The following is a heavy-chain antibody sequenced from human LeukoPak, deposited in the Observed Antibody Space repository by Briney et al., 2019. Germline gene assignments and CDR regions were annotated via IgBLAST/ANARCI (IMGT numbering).Heavy chain of an antibody. D-gene: IGHD6-13*01. J-gene: IGHJ4*02. Sequence: GESLKISCKGSGYSFTSYWIGWVRQMPGKGLEWMGIIYPGDSDTRYSPSFQGQVTISADKSISTAYLQWSSLKASDTAMYYCARTYSSSHYYFDHWGQGTLVTVSS. CDR2: IYPGDSDT. V-gene: IGHV5-51*01. CDR3: ARTYSSSHYYFDH. CDR1: GYSFTSYW.